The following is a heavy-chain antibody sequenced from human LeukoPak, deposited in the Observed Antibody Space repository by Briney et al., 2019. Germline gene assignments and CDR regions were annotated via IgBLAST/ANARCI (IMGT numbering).Heavy chain of an antibody. CDR3: MIVVVPAALPILDSY. J-gene: IGHJ4*02. V-gene: IGHV1-8*01. CDR1: GYTFTSYD. D-gene: IGHD2-2*01. CDR2: MNPNSGNT. Sequence: ASVKVSCKASGYTFTSYDINWVRQATGQGLEWMGWMNPNSGNTGYAQKFQGRVTMTRNTSISTAYMELSSLRSEDTAVYYCMIVVVPAALPILDSYWDQGTLVTVSS.